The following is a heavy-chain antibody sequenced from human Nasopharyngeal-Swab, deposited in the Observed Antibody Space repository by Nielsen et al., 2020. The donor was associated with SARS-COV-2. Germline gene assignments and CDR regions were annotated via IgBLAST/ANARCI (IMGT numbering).Heavy chain of an antibody. CDR3: ARPLGGSYYRAAFDI. CDR1: VIIFSSDG. V-gene: IGHV3-30*03. CDR2: ISYDGSNK. Sequence: SLKISCAAAVIIFSSDGRYWVRQAPGRGLWMVALISYDGSNKYYADSVKGRSTNSRVNSKNTLYLQMNSMRAEDTAVYYCARPLGGSYYRAAFDIWGQGTMVTVSS. D-gene: IGHD1-26*01. J-gene: IGHJ3*02.